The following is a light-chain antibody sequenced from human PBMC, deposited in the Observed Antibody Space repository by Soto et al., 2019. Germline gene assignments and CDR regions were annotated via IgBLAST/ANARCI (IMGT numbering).Light chain of an antibody. J-gene: IGLJ1*01. Sequence: QSALIQPASVSGSPGQSITISCTGTSSDLGGYNFVSWYQHHPGKAPKLMIYQVSNRPSGVSNRFSGSKSGNTASLTISGLQAEDEADYYCCSYTSSSPYVFGTGTKVTVL. V-gene: IGLV2-14*01. CDR2: QVS. CDR1: SSDLGGYNF. CDR3: CSYTSSSPYV.